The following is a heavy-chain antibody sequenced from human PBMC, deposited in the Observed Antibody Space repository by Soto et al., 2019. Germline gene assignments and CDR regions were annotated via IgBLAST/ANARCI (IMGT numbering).Heavy chain of an antibody. V-gene: IGHV3-30-3*01. CDR2: ISYDGSNK. CDR1: GFTFSSYA. Sequence: GGSLRLSCAASGFTFSSYAMHWVRQAPCKGLEWVAVISYDGSNKYYADSVKGRFTISRDNSKNTLYLQMNSLRAEDTAVYYCARDSAQYDFWNPTSAFDIWGQGTMVTVSS. J-gene: IGHJ3*02. CDR3: ARDSAQYDFWNPTSAFDI. D-gene: IGHD3-3*01.